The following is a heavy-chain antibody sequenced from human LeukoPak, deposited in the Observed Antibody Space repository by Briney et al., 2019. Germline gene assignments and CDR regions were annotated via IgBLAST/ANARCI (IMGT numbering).Heavy chain of an antibody. CDR2: IKSKTGGGTT. V-gene: IGHV3-15*01. CDR3: TTVVVITTYFDY. J-gene: IGHJ4*02. CDR1: GFTFSNAW. D-gene: IGHD3-22*01. Sequence: GGSLRLSCAASGFTFSNAWMSWVRQAPGKGLEWVGRIKSKTGGGTTDYAAPVKGRFTISRDDSKNTLYLQMNSLKTEDTAVYYCTTVVVITTYFDYWGQGTLVTVSS.